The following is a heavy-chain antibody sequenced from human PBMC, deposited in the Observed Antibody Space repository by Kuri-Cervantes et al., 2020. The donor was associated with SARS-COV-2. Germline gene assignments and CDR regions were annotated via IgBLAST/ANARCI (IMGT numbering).Heavy chain of an antibody. CDR1: GLTFSSYD. D-gene: IGHD1-26*01. CDR2: IDTAGDT. CDR3: ARVVEWMVYYYMDV. Sequence: GESLKISCAASGLTFSSYDMHWVRQATGKGLEWVSAIDTAGDTHYPGSVKGQFTISRENAKNSLHLQMNSLRAEDTAVYYCARVVEWMVYYYMDVWGKGTTVTVSS. J-gene: IGHJ6*03. V-gene: IGHV3-13*01.